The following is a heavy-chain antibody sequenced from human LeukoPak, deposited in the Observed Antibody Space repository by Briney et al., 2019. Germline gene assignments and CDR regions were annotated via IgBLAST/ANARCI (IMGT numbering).Heavy chain of an antibody. Sequence: GASVKVSCKASGYTFTSYDINWVRQATGQGLEWMGWMNPNSGNTGYAQKFQGRVTMTRNTSISTAYMELSSLRSEDTAVYYCAGGHSVTYYDFWSGYYSGAYYYYMDVWGKGTTVTVSS. CDR2: MNPNSGNT. CDR3: AGGHSVTYYDFWSGYYSGAYYYYMDV. V-gene: IGHV1-8*01. D-gene: IGHD3-3*01. J-gene: IGHJ6*03. CDR1: GYTFTSYD.